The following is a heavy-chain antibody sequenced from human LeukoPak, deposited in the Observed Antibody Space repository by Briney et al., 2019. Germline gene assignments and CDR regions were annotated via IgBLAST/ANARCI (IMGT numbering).Heavy chain of an antibody. Sequence: SETLSLTCTVSGGSISSYYWSWIRQPPGKGLEWIGYIYYSGSTNYNPSLKSRVTISVDTSKNQFSLKLSSVTAADTAVYYCARHVRKRGIAAAGTPGWFDPWGQGTLVTVSS. CDR1: GGSISSYY. CDR2: IYYSGST. D-gene: IGHD6-13*01. J-gene: IGHJ5*02. V-gene: IGHV4-59*08. CDR3: ARHVRKRGIAAAGTPGWFDP.